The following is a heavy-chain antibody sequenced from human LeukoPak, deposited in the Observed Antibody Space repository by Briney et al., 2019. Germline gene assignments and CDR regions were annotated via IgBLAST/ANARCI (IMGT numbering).Heavy chain of an antibody. CDR1: GFTFSSYW. CDR3: ARTIRNYYDSSGPFSSSPDY. Sequence: GGSLRLSCAASGFTFSSYWMHWVRQAPGKGLVWVSRINSDGSSTSYADSVKGRFTISRDNAKNTLYLQMNSLRAEDTAVYYCARTIRNYYDSSGPFSSSPDYWGQGTLVTVSS. D-gene: IGHD3-22*01. J-gene: IGHJ4*02. V-gene: IGHV3-74*01. CDR2: INSDGSST.